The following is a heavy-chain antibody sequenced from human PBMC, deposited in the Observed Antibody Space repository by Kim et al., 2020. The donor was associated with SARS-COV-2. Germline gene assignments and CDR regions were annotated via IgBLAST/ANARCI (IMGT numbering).Heavy chain of an antibody. J-gene: IGHJ4*02. CDR3: ARDGELLCFGEFDY. CDR1: GFTFSRYS. CDR2: ISSSSSNI. D-gene: IGHD3-10*01. V-gene: IGHV3-48*02. Sequence: GGSLRLSCAASGFTFSRYSMNWVRQTPGKGLEWVSYISSSSSNIYYADSVKGRFTISRDNAKNSLYLQMNSLRDEDTAVYYCARDGELLCFGEFDYWGQGTLVTVSS.